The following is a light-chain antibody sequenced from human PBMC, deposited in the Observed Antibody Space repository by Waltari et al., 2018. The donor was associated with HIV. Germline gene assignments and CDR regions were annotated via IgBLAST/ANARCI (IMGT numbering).Light chain of an antibody. CDR1: SGVVGGYNF. J-gene: IGLJ2*01. CDR3: SSYTSSGPRYVL. CDR2: NVN. Sequence: QSALTQPASVSGSPGQSITISCTGTSGVVGGYNFVSWYQKHPGKAPKLIIYNVNSRPSGVFIRFSGSRSANTASLTISGLQAEDEADYFCSSYTSSGPRYVLFGGGTRLTVL. V-gene: IGLV2-14*03.